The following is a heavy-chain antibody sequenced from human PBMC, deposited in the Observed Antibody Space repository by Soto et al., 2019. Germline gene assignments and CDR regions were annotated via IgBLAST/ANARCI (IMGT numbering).Heavy chain of an antibody. J-gene: IGHJ4*02. CDR2: VTPVLGTA. Sequence: QVQLVQSGAEVKKAGSSVKVSCTASGDTFSKYAWSWVRQAPGQGFEWMGGVTPVLGTATYAEKFQGRVTITAHKFSNTTNMDLTSLQSDDTAVYYCTRVAEVGPFDFSGQGTLIAVSS. CDR3: TRVAEVGPFDF. CDR1: GDTFSKYA. V-gene: IGHV1-69*06. D-gene: IGHD2-21*01.